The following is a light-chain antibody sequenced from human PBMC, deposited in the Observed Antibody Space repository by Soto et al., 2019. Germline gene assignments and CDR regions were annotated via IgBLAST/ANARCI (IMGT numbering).Light chain of an antibody. Sequence: EIVLTQSPATLSLSPGARAPLSCRASQSVSSFLAWYQQKPGQAPRLLIYDASNKATGIPARFSGSGSGTDFTLTINSLEPEDFAVYYCQQRSNWPLTFGGGTKVDIK. V-gene: IGKV3-11*01. CDR2: DAS. J-gene: IGKJ4*01. CDR1: QSVSSF. CDR3: QQRSNWPLT.